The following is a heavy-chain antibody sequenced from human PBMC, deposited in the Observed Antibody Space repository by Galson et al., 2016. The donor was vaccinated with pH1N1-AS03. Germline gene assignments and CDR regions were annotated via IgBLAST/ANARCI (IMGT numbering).Heavy chain of an antibody. CDR2: ISSGGNAI. D-gene: IGHD3-10*01. V-gene: IGHV3-21*06. CDR1: GITLSSSS. J-gene: IGHJ4*02. CDR3: ARASYFGSGSRAFDY. Sequence: SLRLSCAVSGITLSSSSMNWVRQAPGKGLEWVASISSGGNAIYYADKLKGRFAVSRDNANNLLFLQMNSLRAEDTAVYYCARASYFGSGSRAFDYWGQGTLVTVSS.